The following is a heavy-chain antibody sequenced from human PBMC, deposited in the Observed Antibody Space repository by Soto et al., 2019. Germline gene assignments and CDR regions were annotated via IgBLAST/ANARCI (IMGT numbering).Heavy chain of an antibody. CDR1: GSSISSGGYY. CDR2: IYYSGST. Sequence: SETLSLTCTVSGSSISSGGYYWSWIRQHPGKGLEWIGYIYYSGSTVYNPSFKSRVTISVDTSKNQFSLKLNSVTAADTAVYYCARDLWGYCGTDCYPLDVWGQGTTVTVSS. CDR3: ARDLWGYCGTDCYPLDV. V-gene: IGHV4-61*08. D-gene: IGHD2-21*02. J-gene: IGHJ6*02.